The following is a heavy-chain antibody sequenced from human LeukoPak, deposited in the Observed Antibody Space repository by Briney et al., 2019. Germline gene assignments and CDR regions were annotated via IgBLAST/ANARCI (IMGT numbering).Heavy chain of an antibody. Sequence: GRSLRLSCAASGFTFSSYGMHWVRQAPGKGLEWVAVIWYDGSNKYYADSVKGRFTIARDTSKNTLYLQMTSLRAEDTAVYYCARAGLGRRAPGAFDIWGQGTMVTVSS. D-gene: IGHD1-1*01. CDR3: ARAGLGRRAPGAFDI. CDR2: IWYDGSNK. V-gene: IGHV3-33*01. CDR1: GFTFSSYG. J-gene: IGHJ3*02.